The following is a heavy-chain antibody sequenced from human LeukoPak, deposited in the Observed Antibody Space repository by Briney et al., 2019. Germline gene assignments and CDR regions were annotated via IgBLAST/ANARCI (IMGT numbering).Heavy chain of an antibody. J-gene: IGHJ5*02. V-gene: IGHV2-5*01. CDR2: IYWNGDK. D-gene: IGHD3-10*01. Sequence: KESGPTLVNPTPTVTLTCTFSGFSLSNSGVSVSWIRQPPGKALEWVALIYWNGDKHYSPSLKSSLTITKNTTKNQVVLKVTNMDPADTATYYCAQNYNARWYQLQGGPFNSWGPGTLVTVSS. CDR3: AQNYNARWYQLQGGPFNS. CDR1: GFSLSNSGVS.